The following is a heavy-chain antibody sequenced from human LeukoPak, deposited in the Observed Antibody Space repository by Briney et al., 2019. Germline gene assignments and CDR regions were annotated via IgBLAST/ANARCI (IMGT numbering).Heavy chain of an antibody. CDR2: IIPIFGTA. Sequence: ASVKVSCKASGGTFSSYAISWVRQAPGQGLEWMGGIIPIFGTANYAQEFQGRVTITADESTSTAYMELSSLRSEDTAVYYCARDYIEYSSSSGHYFDYWGQGTLVTVSS. CDR3: ARDYIEYSSSSGHYFDY. D-gene: IGHD6-6*01. V-gene: IGHV1-69*13. J-gene: IGHJ4*02. CDR1: GGTFSSYA.